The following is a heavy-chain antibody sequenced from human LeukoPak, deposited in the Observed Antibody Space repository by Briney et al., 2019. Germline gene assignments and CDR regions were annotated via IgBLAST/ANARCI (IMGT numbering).Heavy chain of an antibody. J-gene: IGHJ4*02. CDR2: IYSGGGA. CDR1: GFTVTSNY. CDR3: ASARALYGYSGYDEPYFDY. Sequence: PGGSLRLSCAASGFTVTSNYMSWVRQAPGKGLEWVSIIYSGGGAYYADSVKGRFTISRDNSRNTLFLQMNSLRAEDTAMYYCASARALYGYSGYDEPYFDYWGQGTLVTVSS. V-gene: IGHV3-66*01. D-gene: IGHD5-12*01.